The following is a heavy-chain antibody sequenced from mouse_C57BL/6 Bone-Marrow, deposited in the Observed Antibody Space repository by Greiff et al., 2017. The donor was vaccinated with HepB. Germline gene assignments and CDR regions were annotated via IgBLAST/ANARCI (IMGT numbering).Heavy chain of an antibody. CDR1: GYTFTSYW. D-gene: IGHD2-3*01. Sequence: QVQLQQSGAELVKPGASVKLSCKASGYTFTSYWMHWVKQRPGQGLEWIGMIHPNSGSTNYNEKFKSKATLTVDKSSSTAYMQLSSLTSEDSAVYYCARWGYSWFAYWGQGTLVAVSA. V-gene: IGHV1-64*01. CDR3: ARWGYSWFAY. CDR2: IHPNSGST. J-gene: IGHJ3*01.